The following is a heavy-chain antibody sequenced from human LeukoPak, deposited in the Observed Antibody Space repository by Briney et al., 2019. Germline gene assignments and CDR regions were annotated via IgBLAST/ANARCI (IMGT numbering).Heavy chain of an antibody. Sequence: GSLRLSCAASGFTFSSYSMNWIRQPPGKGLEWIGEINHSGSTNYNPSLKSRVTISVDTSKNQFSLKLSSVTAADTAVYYCASGGPDDYVWGSYLPYWGQGTLVTVSS. CDR3: ASGGPDDYVWGSYLPY. D-gene: IGHD3-16*01. J-gene: IGHJ4*02. CDR1: GFTFSSYS. CDR2: INHSGST. V-gene: IGHV4-34*01.